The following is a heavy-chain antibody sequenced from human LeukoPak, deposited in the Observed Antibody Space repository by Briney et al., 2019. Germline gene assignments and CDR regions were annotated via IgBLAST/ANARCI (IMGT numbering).Heavy chain of an antibody. CDR3: AKAFIVGYYFDF. V-gene: IGHV3-21*04. CDR2: ISSSSSYI. D-gene: IGHD1-26*01. J-gene: IGHJ4*02. Sequence: GGSLRLSCAASGFTFSSYNMNWVRQAPGKGLEWVSSISSSSSYIYYADSVKGRFTISRDNSKNAVYLQMNSLSAEDTAVYYCAKAFIVGYYFDFWGQGTLVTVSS. CDR1: GFTFSSYN.